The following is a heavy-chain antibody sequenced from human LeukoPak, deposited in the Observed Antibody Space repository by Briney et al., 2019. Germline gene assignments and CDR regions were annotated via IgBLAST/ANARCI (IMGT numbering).Heavy chain of an antibody. J-gene: IGHJ5*02. D-gene: IGHD2-2*01. CDR1: GYTFTSYD. CDR2: MNPNSGNT. Sequence: GASVKVSCKASGYTFTSYDINWVRQATGQGLEWMGWMNPNSGNTGYAQKFQGRVTITRNTSISTAYMELSSLRSEDTAVYYCARGSYCSSTSCFELNWFDPWGQGTLVTVSS. CDR3: ARGSYCSSTSCFELNWFDP. V-gene: IGHV1-8*03.